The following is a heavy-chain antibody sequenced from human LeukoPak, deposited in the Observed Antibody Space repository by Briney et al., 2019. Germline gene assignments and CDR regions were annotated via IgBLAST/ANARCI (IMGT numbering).Heavy chain of an antibody. D-gene: IGHD3-22*01. J-gene: IGHJ4*02. CDR2: ISSDSTTT. CDR1: GFTLSSHS. Sequence: GGSLRLSCSASGFTLSSHSMNWVRQAPGKGLEWVSYISSDSTTTYYADSVKGRFTISRDNAKNSLYVQMNSLRDEDTAVYYCARSSSGYRFFVYWGQGALVTVSS. CDR3: ARSSSGYRFFVY. V-gene: IGHV3-48*02.